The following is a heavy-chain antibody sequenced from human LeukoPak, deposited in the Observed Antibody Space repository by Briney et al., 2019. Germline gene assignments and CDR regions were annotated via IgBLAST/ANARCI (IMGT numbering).Heavy chain of an antibody. D-gene: IGHD1-7*01. CDR1: GDTFSSYA. V-gene: IGHV1-69*05. CDR3: ARSNWNLRAWFDP. CDR2: IIPFFGTA. J-gene: IGHJ5*02. Sequence: ASVKVSCKASGDTFSSYAISWARQAPGQGLEWMGGIIPFFGTAKYAQKFQGRVTLTTDESTSTAYMELSSLTSVDTAVYYCARSNWNLRAWFDPWGQGTLVTVSS.